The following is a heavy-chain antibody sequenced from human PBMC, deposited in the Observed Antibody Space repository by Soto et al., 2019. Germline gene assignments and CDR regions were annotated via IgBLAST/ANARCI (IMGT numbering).Heavy chain of an antibody. Sequence: PSETLSLTCTVSGGSISSSSYYWGWIRQPPGKGLEWIGSIYYSGSTYYNPSLKSRVTISVDTSKNQFSLKLSSVTAADTAVYYCARRYYGSGNYLNYFDYWGQGTLVTVSS. J-gene: IGHJ4*02. CDR3: ARRYYGSGNYLNYFDY. D-gene: IGHD3-10*01. CDR2: IYYSGST. V-gene: IGHV4-39*01. CDR1: GGSISSSSYY.